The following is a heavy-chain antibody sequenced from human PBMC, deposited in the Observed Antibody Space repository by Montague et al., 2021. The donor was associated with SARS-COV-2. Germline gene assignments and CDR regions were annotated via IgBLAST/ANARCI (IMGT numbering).Heavy chain of an antibody. J-gene: IGHJ6*02. D-gene: IGHD3/OR15-3a*01. CDR2: ISSSGSTI. CDR3: ARGASDWLLWGYGMDV. CDR1: GFTFSSYE. Sequence: SLRLSCAASGFTFSSYEMNWVRQAPGKGLEWVSYISSSGSTIYYADSVKGRFTISRDNAKNSLYLQMNSLRVEDTAVYYYARGASDWLLWGYGMDVWGQGTTGTVSS. V-gene: IGHV3-48*03.